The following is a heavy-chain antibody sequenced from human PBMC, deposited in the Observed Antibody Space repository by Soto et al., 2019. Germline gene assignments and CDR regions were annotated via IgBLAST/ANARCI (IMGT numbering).Heavy chain of an antibody. CDR3: ARDGSSWYDYYYYMDV. CDR1: GGSISSYY. Sequence: SETLSLTCTVSGGSISSYYGSWIRQPPGKGLEWIGYIYYSGSTNYNPSLKSRVTISVDTSKNQFSLKLSSVTAADTAVYYCARDGSSWYDYYYYMDVWGKGTTVTVSS. CDR2: IYYSGST. V-gene: IGHV4-59*01. J-gene: IGHJ6*03. D-gene: IGHD6-13*01.